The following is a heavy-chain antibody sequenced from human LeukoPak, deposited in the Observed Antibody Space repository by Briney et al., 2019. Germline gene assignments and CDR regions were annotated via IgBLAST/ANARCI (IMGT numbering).Heavy chain of an antibody. CDR3: AKDLSRGLIATWDYFDS. CDR1: GFTFSSYW. V-gene: IGHV3-74*01. D-gene: IGHD6-13*01. Sequence: PGGSLRLSCAASGFTFSSYWMHLVRQAPGKGLVWVSRINSDGSSTSYADSVKGRFTISRDNAKNTLYLQMNSLRAEDTAVYYCAKDLSRGLIATWDYFDSWGQGTLVTVSS. CDR2: INSDGSST. J-gene: IGHJ4*02.